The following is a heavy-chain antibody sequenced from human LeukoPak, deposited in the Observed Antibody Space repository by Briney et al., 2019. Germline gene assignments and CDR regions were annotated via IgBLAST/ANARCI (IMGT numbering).Heavy chain of an antibody. J-gene: IGHJ4*02. CDR3: ARDNSGSDPEHWAR. Sequence: GGSLRLSCAASGFTFSRYWMSWVRQAPGKGLGWVANIKPDGSEKYCVDSVKGRFTISRDNAKNSLYLQMNSLRAEDTAVYYCARDNSGSDPEHWARWGQGTLVTVSS. D-gene: IGHD5-12*01. CDR1: GFTFSRYW. CDR2: IKPDGSEK. V-gene: IGHV3-7*05.